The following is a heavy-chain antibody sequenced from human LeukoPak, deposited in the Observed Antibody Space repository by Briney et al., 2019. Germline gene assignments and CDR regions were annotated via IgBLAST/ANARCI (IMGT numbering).Heavy chain of an antibody. CDR1: GFTFSSYA. Sequence: GGSLTLSCAASGFTFSSYAMGWVPQAPGKGREGGSAITGSAGGTYYADSGKGRSAISRDNSKNTLYLDMNSLRAEDTAVYYCAKGSSSVWPYYFDYWGQGALVTASS. D-gene: IGHD5/OR15-5a*01. CDR2: ITGSAGGT. CDR3: AKGSSSVWPYYFDY. J-gene: IGHJ4*02. V-gene: IGHV3-23*01.